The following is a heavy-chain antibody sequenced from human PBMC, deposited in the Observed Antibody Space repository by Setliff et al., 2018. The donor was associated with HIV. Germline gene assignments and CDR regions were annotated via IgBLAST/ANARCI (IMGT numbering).Heavy chain of an antibody. CDR2: MNPNSGDT. V-gene: IGHV1-8*01. D-gene: IGHD3-10*01. CDR1: GHTFSNYD. J-gene: IGHJ6*04. CDR3: ASGKGVRGVIITGGLDV. Sequence: ASVKVSCKASGHTFSNYDVIWVRRATGQGLEWMGWMNPNSGDTGYAQKFQGRVIMTRDTSISTAYLELSSLTSADTAVYYCASGKGVRGVIITGGLDVWGKGTTVTVSS.